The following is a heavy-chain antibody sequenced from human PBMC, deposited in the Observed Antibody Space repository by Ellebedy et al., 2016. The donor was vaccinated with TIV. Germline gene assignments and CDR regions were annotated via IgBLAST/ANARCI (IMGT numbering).Heavy chain of an antibody. D-gene: IGHD3-22*01. Sequence: SETLSLTXTVSGGSISSYYWSWIRQPPGKGLEWIGYIYYSGSTNYNPSLKSRVTISVDTSKNQFSLKLSSVTAADTAVYYCARRYYDSSGYYYVRDAFDIWGQGTMVTVSS. J-gene: IGHJ3*02. CDR2: IYYSGST. V-gene: IGHV4-59*13. CDR1: GGSISSYY. CDR3: ARRYYDSSGYYYVRDAFDI.